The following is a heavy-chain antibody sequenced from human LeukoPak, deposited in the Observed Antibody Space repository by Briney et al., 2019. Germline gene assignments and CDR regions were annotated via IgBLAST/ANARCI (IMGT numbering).Heavy chain of an antibody. J-gene: IGHJ4*02. CDR3: ARRRDLYSGSYYPFDY. CDR1: GYSFTSYW. Sequence: GESLKISCKGSGYSFTSYWTGWVRQMPGKGLKWMGIIYPGDSDARYSPSFQGQVTISADKSISTAYLQWSSLKASDTAMYYCARRRDLYSGSYYPFDYWGQGTLVTVSS. D-gene: IGHD1-26*01. V-gene: IGHV5-51*01. CDR2: IYPGDSDA.